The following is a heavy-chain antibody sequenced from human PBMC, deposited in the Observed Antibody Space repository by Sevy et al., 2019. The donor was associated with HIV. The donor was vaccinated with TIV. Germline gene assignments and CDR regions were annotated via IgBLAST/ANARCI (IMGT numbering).Heavy chain of an antibody. V-gene: IGHV3-48*03. CDR2: ISSSGSTI. CDR3: ARLDYGDLDV. D-gene: IGHD4-17*01. Sequence: GSLRLSCAASGFTFSSYEMNWVRQAPGKGLEWVSYISSSGSTIYYADSVKGRFTISRDNAKNSLYLQMNSLRAEDTAVYYCARLDYGDLDVWGQGTTVTVSS. J-gene: IGHJ6*02. CDR1: GFTFSSYE.